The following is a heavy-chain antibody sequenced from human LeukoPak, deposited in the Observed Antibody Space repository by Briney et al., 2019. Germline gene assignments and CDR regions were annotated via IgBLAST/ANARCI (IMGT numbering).Heavy chain of an antibody. Sequence: GGSLRLSCAASGFTFSSYWMHWVRQAPGKGLVWVSRINSDGGSTSYADSVKGRFTISRDNAKNTLYLQMNSLRAEDTAVYYCAREVGSGWYYFDYWGQGTLITVSS. CDR3: AREVGSGWYYFDY. CDR2: INSDGGST. D-gene: IGHD6-19*01. J-gene: IGHJ4*02. V-gene: IGHV3-74*01. CDR1: GFTFSSYW.